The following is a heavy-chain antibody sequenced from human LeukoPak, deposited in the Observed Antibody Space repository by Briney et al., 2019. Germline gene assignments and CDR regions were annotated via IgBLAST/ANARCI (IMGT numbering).Heavy chain of an antibody. CDR3: ARPYCGGDCSGDY. D-gene: IGHD2-21*02. CDR1: GGSFSGYY. J-gene: IGHJ4*02. CDR2: INHSGST. Sequence: PSETLSLTCAVYGGSFSGYYWSWIRQPPGKGLEWIGEINHSGSTNYNPSLKSRVTISVDTSKNQFSLKLSSVTAADTAVYYCARPYCGGDCSGDYWGQGTLVTVSS. V-gene: IGHV4-34*01.